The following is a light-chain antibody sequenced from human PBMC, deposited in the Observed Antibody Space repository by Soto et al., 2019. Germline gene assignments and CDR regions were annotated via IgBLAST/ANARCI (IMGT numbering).Light chain of an antibody. J-gene: IGKJ1*01. CDR1: QTISDW. Sequence: DIKLSQSPSNLYASVGDRISITCRASQTISDWLAWYQQKPGKAPKVLIYKASSLEDGVPSRFSGSGSGTEFTLTINSLQADDFATYYCQEYSSDWTFGHGTKVDIK. CDR2: KAS. V-gene: IGKV1-5*03. CDR3: QEYSSDWT.